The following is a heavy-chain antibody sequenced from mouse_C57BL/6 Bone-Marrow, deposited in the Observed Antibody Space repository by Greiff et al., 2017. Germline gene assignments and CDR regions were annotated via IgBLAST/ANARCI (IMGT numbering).Heavy chain of an antibody. CDR1: GYSITSGYY. J-gene: IGHJ1*03. Sequence: EVQLQESGPGLVKPSQSLSLTCSVTGYSITSGYYWNWIRQFPGNKLEWMGYISYDGSNNYNPSLKNRISITRDTSKNQFFLKLNSVTTEDTATYYCARDQLWSWYFDVWGTGTTVTVSS. CDR2: ISYDGSN. D-gene: IGHD1-1*02. CDR3: ARDQLWSWYFDV. V-gene: IGHV3-6*01.